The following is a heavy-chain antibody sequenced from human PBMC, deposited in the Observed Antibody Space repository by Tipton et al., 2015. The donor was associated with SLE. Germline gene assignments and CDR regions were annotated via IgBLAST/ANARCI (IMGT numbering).Heavy chain of an antibody. V-gene: IGHV4-59*08. CDR2: IYYSGST. D-gene: IGHD3-16*01. Sequence: TLSLTCTVSGGSISSYYWSWIRQPPGKGLEWIGYIYYSGSTNYNPSLKSRVTISVDTSKNQFSLKLSSVTAADTALYYCARAPYDTSSRGAFDTWGQGTMVTVSS. CDR3: ARAPYDTSSRGAFDT. CDR1: GGSISSYY. J-gene: IGHJ3*02.